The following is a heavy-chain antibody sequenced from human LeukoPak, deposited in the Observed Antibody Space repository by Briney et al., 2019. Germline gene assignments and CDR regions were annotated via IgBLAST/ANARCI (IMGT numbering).Heavy chain of an antibody. CDR2: IYYRGST. Sequence: SQTLSLTCTVSGVFISSGDYYWRWIRQPPEKGLEWIGYIYYRGSTYYNPSLKSRVTISVDTSKNQFSLKLSSVTAADTAVYYCARSLYGDYGYFQHWGQGTLVTVSS. J-gene: IGHJ1*01. V-gene: IGHV4-30-4*01. CDR1: GVFISSGDYY. D-gene: IGHD4-17*01. CDR3: ARSLYGDYGYFQH.